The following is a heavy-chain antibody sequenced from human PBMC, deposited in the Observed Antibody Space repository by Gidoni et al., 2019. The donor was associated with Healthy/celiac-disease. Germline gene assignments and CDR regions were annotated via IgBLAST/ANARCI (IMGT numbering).Heavy chain of an antibody. D-gene: IGHD3-22*01. V-gene: IGHV5-51*01. CDR1: GYSVTSHW. CDR2: IYPGDSDT. J-gene: IGHJ4*02. Sequence: EVQLVQSGAAVKTPGESLKISCTGSGYSVTSHWIGWVRQMPWKGLEWMGIIYPGDSDTRYSPSFQGQVTISADKSISTAYLQWSSLKASDTAMYYCARGGSGYYYELPGYFDYWGQGTLVTVSS. CDR3: ARGGSGYYYELPGYFDY.